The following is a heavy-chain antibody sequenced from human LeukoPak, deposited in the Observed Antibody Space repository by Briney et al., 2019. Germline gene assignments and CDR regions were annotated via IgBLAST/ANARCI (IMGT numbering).Heavy chain of an antibody. V-gene: IGHV1-2*02. Sequence: ASVKVSCKASGYTFTGYYMHWVRQAPGRGLEWMGWINPNSGGTNYAQKFQGRVTMTRDTSISTAYMELSGLRSDDTAVYYCARGAYGGEVLGVDYWGRGTLVTASS. D-gene: IGHD4/OR15-4a*01. J-gene: IGHJ4*02. CDR2: INPNSGGT. CDR3: ARGAYGGEVLGVDY. CDR1: GYTFTGYY.